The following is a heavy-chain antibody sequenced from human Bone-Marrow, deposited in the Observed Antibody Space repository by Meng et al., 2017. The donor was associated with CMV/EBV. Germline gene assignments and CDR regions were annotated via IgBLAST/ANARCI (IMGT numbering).Heavy chain of an antibody. CDR3: GVGYCSSTSCYSTIPLLATMIVVVITTDAFDI. CDR1: GIIFNTHG. D-gene: IGHD2-2*01. V-gene: IGHV3-30*02. Sequence: GESLKISCAASGIIFNTHGIHWLRQAPGKGLEWVAFMWLDGSDRYNGNIVKGRFIVSRDKSKNTVFLQLSSLRVEDTAVYPEGVGYCSSTSCYSTIPLLATMIVVVITTDAFDIWGQGTMVTVAS. J-gene: IGHJ3*02. CDR2: MWLDGSDR.